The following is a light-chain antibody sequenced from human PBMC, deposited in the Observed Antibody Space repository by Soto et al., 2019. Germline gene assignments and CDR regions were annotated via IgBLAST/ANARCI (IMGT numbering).Light chain of an antibody. Sequence: QSALTQPASVSGSPGQSIIISCTGTSIDAGSYHVVSWYQQHPGKAPQLIIFEGSRRPSGVSYRFSGSKSGNTASLTISDLQTEDEADYYCCAFAGSDISYVFGSGTKLTVL. V-gene: IGLV2-23*01. CDR3: CAFAGSDISYV. CDR2: EGS. J-gene: IGLJ1*01. CDR1: SIDAGSYHV.